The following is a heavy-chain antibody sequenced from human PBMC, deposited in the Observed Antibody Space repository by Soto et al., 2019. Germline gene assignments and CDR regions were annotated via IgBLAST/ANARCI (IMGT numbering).Heavy chain of an antibody. V-gene: IGHV1-18*01. D-gene: IGHD2-15*01. CDR3: AREGSYGWYDC. CDR1: GNTFSTHG. CDR2: ISGYNGNA. J-gene: IGHJ5*01. Sequence: QVQLVQSGAKGRKPGAPVKVSCKASGNTFSTHGIIWVRKAPGQGLGWMGWISGYNGNAKYAQRFQGRVTMTTDTSTSTVYMDLRSLGSDDSAVYYCAREGSYGWYDCWGQGTLVTVSS.